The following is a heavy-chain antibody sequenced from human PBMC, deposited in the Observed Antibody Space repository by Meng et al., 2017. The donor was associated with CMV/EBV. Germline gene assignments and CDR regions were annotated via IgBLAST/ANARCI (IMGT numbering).Heavy chain of an antibody. CDR1: GGTFSSYD. V-gene: IGHV1-8*03. D-gene: IGHD5-18*01. CDR2: MNPNSGNT. Sequence: ASVKVSCKASGGTFSSYDINWVRQATGQGLEWMGWMNPNSGNTGYAQKFQGRVTITRNTSISTAYMELSSLRSEDTAVYYCAREVGYSYGSDWGQGTLVTVSS. J-gene: IGHJ4*02. CDR3: AREVGYSYGSD.